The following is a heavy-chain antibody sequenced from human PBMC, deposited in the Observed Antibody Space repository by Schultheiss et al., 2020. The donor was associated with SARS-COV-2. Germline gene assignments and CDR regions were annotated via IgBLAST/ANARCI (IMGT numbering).Heavy chain of an antibody. CDR2: TYYRSKWYN. D-gene: IGHD6-19*01. V-gene: IGHV6-1*01. CDR1: GDSVSSNSAA. J-gene: IGHJ3*02. CDR3: VRDQGAIIAVLGAFDI. Sequence: SETLSLTCAISGDSVSSNSAAWNWIRQSPSRGLEWLGRTYYRSKWYNDYAVSVKSRITINPDTSKNQFSLQLNSVTPEDTAVHYCVRDQGAIIAVLGAFDIWGQGTMVTVAS.